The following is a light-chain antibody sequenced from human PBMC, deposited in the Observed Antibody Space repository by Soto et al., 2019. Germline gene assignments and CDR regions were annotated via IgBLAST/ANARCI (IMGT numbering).Light chain of an antibody. CDR3: QQYGSSSIT. V-gene: IGKV3-20*01. J-gene: IGKJ5*01. CDR1: QSVSSSY. Sequence: IRLTQSPGTLSLSPGERATLSCRASQSVSSSYLAWYQQKPGQAPRLLIYGASSRATGIPDRFSGSGSGTDFTLTISRLEPEDFAVYYCQQYGSSSITFGQGTRLEIK. CDR2: GAS.